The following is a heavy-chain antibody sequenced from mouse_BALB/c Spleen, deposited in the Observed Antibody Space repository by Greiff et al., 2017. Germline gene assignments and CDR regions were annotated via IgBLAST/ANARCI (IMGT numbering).Heavy chain of an antibody. J-gene: IGHJ4*01. V-gene: IGHV3-2*02. D-gene: IGHD1-2*01. CDR3: ARPTATRDYAMDY. CDR2: ISYSGST. CDR1: GYSITSDYA. Sequence: EVMLVESGPGLVKPSQSLSLTCTVTGYSITSDYAWNWIRQFPGNKLEWMGYISYSGSTSYNPSLKSRISITRDTSKNQFFLQLNSVTTEDTATYYCARPTATRDYAMDYWGQGTSVTVSS.